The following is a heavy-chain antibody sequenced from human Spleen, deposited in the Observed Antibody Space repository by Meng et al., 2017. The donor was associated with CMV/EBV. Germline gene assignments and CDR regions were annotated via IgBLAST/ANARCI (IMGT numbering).Heavy chain of an antibody. J-gene: IGHJ2*01. V-gene: IGHV4-39*01. CDR3: ARHLRSPYSTRWYFDL. CDR2: IYYSGST. D-gene: IGHD6-13*01. CDR1: GGSISSESYY. Sequence: SETLSLTCTVSGGSISSESYYWGWIRQPPGKGLEWIGSIYYSGSTYYNPSLKSRVTISVDTSRNQFSLRLSSVTAADTAVYYCARHLRSPYSTRWYFDLWGRGTLVTVSS.